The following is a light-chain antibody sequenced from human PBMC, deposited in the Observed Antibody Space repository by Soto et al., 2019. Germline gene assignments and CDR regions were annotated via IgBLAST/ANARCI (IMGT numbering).Light chain of an antibody. CDR2: KAS. J-gene: IGKJ3*01. Sequence: DIRMTQSPSTLSASVGDRVTITCRASQSISSWLAWYQQKPGKAPKLLIYKASSLESGVPSRFSGSVSGTEFTLTISSLQPDDFATYYCQQYNSYPFTFGPGTKVDIK. CDR3: QQYNSYPFT. V-gene: IGKV1-5*03. CDR1: QSISSW.